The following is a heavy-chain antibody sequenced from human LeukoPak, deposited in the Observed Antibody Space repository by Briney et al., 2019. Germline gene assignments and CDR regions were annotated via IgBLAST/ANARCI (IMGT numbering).Heavy chain of an antibody. D-gene: IGHD3-22*01. Sequence: SETLSLTCTVSGGSISGSSYFWGWIRQPPGKGLEWIGSIYYSGSTYYNPSLKSRVTISVDTSKNQFSLKLSSVTAADTAVYYCAREDYYDSSGERFDAFDIWGQGTMVTVSS. CDR3: AREDYYDSSGERFDAFDI. J-gene: IGHJ3*02. CDR2: IYYSGST. V-gene: IGHV4-39*07. CDR1: GGSISGSSYF.